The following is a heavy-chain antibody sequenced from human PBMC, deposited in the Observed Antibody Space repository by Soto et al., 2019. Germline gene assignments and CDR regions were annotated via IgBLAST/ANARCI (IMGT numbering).Heavy chain of an antibody. J-gene: IGHJ3*02. CDR1: GCTFSSYA. CDR3: ARDLKPSQTPRAFDI. Sequence: SVKVSCKASGCTFSSYAISWVRQAPGQGLEWMGGIIPIFGTANYAQKFQGRVTITADESTSTAYMELSSLRSEDTAVYYCARDLKPSQTPRAFDIWGQGTMVTVSS. CDR2: IIPIFGTA. V-gene: IGHV1-69*13.